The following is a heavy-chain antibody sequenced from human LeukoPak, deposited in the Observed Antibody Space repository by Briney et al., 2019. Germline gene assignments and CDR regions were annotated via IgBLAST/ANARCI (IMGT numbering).Heavy chain of an antibody. Sequence: ASVKVSYKASGYTFTGYYMHWVRQAPGQGLEWMGWINPNSGGTNYAQKFQGRVTMTRDTSISTAYMELSRLRSDDTAVYYCARVDITIIKYYFDYWGQGTLVTVSS. V-gene: IGHV1-2*02. CDR2: INPNSGGT. CDR3: ARVDITIIKYYFDY. D-gene: IGHD3-3*01. CDR1: GYTFTGYY. J-gene: IGHJ4*02.